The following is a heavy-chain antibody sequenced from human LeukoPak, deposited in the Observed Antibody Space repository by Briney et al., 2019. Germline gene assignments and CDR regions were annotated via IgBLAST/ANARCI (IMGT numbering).Heavy chain of an antibody. D-gene: IGHD6-19*01. V-gene: IGHV4-30-4*08. CDR1: GGSISSGDYY. CDR3: ARDWASSGWYGDYFDY. CDR2: IYYSGST. Sequence: SETLSLTCTVSGGSISSGDYYWSWIRQPPGKGLEWIGYIYYSGSTYYNPSLKSRVTISVDTSKNQFSLKLSSVTAADTAVYYCARDWASSGWYGDYFDYWGQGTLVTVSS. J-gene: IGHJ4*02.